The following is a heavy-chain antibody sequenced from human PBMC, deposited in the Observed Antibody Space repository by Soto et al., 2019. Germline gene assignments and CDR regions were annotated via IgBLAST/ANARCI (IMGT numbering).Heavy chain of an antibody. CDR2: ISGSGGST. CDR3: AKGSLVSTSQPNYFDF. D-gene: IGHD3-16*02. V-gene: IGHV3-23*01. CDR1: GLTFSSYA. Sequence: GGSLRLSCAVSGLTFSSYAMSWVRQGPGKGLEWVSTISGSGGSTYYADSVKGRFTISRDNSRDTLCLQMNSLRAEDTAVYYCAKGSLVSTSQPNYFDFWGQGTLLPVSS. J-gene: IGHJ4*02.